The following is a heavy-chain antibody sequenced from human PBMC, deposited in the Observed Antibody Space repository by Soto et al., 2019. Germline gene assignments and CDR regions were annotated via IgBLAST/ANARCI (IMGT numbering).Heavy chain of an antibody. J-gene: IGHJ4*02. D-gene: IGHD1-26*01. V-gene: IGHV1-2*04. CDR2: INPNSGGT. CDR1: GYTFTGYY. CDR3: ARVIYTGSHYYDY. Sequence: ASVKVSCKASGYTFTGYYMHWVRQAPGQGLEWMGRINPNSGGTNYAQKFQGWVTMTRDTSISTAYMELSRLRSDDTAVYYCARVIYTGSHYYDYWGQGTLVTVSS.